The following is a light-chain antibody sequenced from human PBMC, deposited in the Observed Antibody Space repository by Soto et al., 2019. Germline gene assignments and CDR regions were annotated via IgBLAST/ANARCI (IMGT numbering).Light chain of an antibody. CDR1: QSISTY. V-gene: IGKV1-39*01. CDR3: QQSYSNPTWT. J-gene: IGKJ1*01. Sequence: DIQLTQSPSSLSASVGDRITITCRASQSISTYLNWYQQKPGEAPTLLVYDSSTLQSGVPSRFSGSGFGAVFTLTVSSLQPEDFATYYCQQSYSNPTWTFGQGTKVEIK. CDR2: DSS.